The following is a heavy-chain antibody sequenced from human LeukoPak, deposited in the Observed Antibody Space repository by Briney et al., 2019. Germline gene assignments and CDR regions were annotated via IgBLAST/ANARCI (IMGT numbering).Heavy chain of an antibody. Sequence: GGSLRLSCAASGFTVSSNYMNWVRQAPGKGLEWVSVIYSGASTYYADSVKGRFTISRDNSKNTLYLQMNSLRAEDTAVYYCAKGPSSWYFDYWGQGTLVTVSS. D-gene: IGHD6-13*01. J-gene: IGHJ4*02. CDR3: AKGPSSWYFDY. V-gene: IGHV3-53*05. CDR2: IYSGAST. CDR1: GFTVSSNY.